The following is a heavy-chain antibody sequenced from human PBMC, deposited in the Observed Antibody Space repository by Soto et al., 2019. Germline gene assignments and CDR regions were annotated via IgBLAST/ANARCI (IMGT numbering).Heavy chain of an antibody. CDR3: ARGGLTWGEY. D-gene: IGHD3-16*01. Sequence: QLQLQESGPGLVKPSGTLSLTCAVSGGSVSSLNWWSWVRQSPGKGLEWIGEIFHNGTTNYNPSLKSRVTISIDKSKHQFSLNLSSVTAADTAVYYCARGGLTWGEYWGQGALVTVCS. V-gene: IGHV4-4*02. CDR1: GGSVSSLNW. CDR2: IFHNGTT. J-gene: IGHJ4*02.